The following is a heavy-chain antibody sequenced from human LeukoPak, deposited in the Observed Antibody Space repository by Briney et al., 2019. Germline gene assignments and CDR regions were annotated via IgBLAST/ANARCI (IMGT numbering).Heavy chain of an antibody. V-gene: IGHV5-51*01. D-gene: IGHD6-19*01. CDR3: ARRSGYSSGWTALDY. CDR1: GYTITNYW. CDR2: IYPGDSDT. Sequence: PGESLQISCKGSGYTITNYWIGWVRQLPGKGLEWMGIIYPGDSDTRYSPSFQGQVTISADKSISTAYLQWSSLKASDTAMYYCARRSGYSSGWTALDYWGQGTLVTVSS. J-gene: IGHJ4*02.